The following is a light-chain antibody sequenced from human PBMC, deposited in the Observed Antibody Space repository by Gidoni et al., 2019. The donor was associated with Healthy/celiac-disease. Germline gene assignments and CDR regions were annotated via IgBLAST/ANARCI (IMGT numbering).Light chain of an antibody. V-gene: IGKV3-15*01. Sequence: EIVMTQSPATLSVSPGERATLSCRASQSVSSNLAWYQQKPGQAPRLLIYGASTRANGIQARLRGSGSGKEFNIKIRSMQSEDCAVYYCQKYNNWPQTFGQGTKVEIK. CDR3: QKYNNWPQT. CDR1: QSVSSN. CDR2: GAS. J-gene: IGKJ1*01.